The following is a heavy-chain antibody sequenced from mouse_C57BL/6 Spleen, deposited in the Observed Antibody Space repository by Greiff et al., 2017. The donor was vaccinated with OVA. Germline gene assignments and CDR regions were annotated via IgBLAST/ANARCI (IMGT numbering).Heavy chain of an antibody. V-gene: IGHV1-76*01. CDR3: ARGELGPDWYFDV. Sequence: VKLMESGAELVRPGASVKLSCKASGYTFTDYYINWVKQRPGQGLEWIARIYPGSGNTYYNEKFKGKATLTAEKSSSTAYMQLSSLTSEDSAVYFCARGELGPDWYFDVWGTGTTVTVSS. D-gene: IGHD4-1*01. CDR2: IYPGSGNT. J-gene: IGHJ1*03. CDR1: GYTFTDYY.